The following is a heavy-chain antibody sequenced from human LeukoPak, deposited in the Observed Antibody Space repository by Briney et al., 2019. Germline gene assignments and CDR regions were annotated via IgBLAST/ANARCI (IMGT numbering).Heavy chain of an antibody. CDR1: GFTFSRDA. Sequence: QPGGSLRLSCGASGFTFSRDAMHWVRQAPGKGLEWVAAISDDGTNKYYADSVKGRFTISRDNSKNTLYLQMNSLRAEDTAVYYCATDSQNDYWGQGTLVTVSS. J-gene: IGHJ4*02. CDR2: ISDDGTNK. V-gene: IGHV3-30*14. CDR3: ATDSQNDY.